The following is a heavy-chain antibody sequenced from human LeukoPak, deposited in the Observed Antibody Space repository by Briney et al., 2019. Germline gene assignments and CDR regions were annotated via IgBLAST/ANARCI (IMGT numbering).Heavy chain of an antibody. CDR1: GFTFSTYW. V-gene: IGHV3-74*01. D-gene: IGHD6-6*01. Sequence: PGGSLRLSCAASGFTFSTYWMHWVRQAPGKGLVWVSRINIDRSITHYADSVKGRFTISRDNAKNTLYLEMNSLRAEDTAVYYCVRVIGAPGVDFWGQGTLVTVSS. CDR3: VRVIGAPGVDF. J-gene: IGHJ4*02. CDR2: INIDRSIT.